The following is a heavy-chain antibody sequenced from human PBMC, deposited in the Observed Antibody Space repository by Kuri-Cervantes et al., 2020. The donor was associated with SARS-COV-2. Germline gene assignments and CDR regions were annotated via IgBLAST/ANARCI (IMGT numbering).Heavy chain of an antibody. D-gene: IGHD3-22*01. CDR1: GFNFSRTD. Sequence: GGSLRLSCAASGFNFSRTDMHWVRQAPGKGLEWVAVISHDGKNKKCIASGKGRFTISRDNSQNTLYLQMNSLRAEDTAVYYCAKESSYYDSSGYGDFDYWGQGTLVTVSS. V-gene: IGHV3-30*18. CDR2: ISHDGKNK. J-gene: IGHJ4*02. CDR3: AKESSYYDSSGYGDFDY.